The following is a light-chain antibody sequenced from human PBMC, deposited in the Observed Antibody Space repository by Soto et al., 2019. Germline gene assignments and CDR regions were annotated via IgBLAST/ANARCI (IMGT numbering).Light chain of an antibody. CDR1: SSDVGDYNY. CDR2: DVT. J-gene: IGLJ1*01. Sequence: QSALTQPASVSGSPGQSITISCTGTSSDVGDYNYVSWYQQHPGKAPKFMIYDVTIRPSGVSNRFSGSKSGNTAYLTISGLQAEDEADYYCSSYTSSSRYVFGTGTKVTVL. CDR3: SSYTSSSRYV. V-gene: IGLV2-14*01.